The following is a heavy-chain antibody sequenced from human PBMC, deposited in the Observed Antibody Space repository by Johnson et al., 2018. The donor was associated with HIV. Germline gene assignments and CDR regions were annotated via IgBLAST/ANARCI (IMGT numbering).Heavy chain of an antibody. CDR3: ARDQGTVPRRDDAFDI. CDR2: ILYDGSNK. CDR1: GFTFSFYA. V-gene: IGHV3-30-3*01. J-gene: IGHJ3*02. Sequence: QVQLVESGGGVAQPGRSLRLSCAASGFTFSFYAMHWVRQAPGKGLEWVALILYDGSNKYYADSVKGRFTISRDNSKNTLSLQMNSLRAEDTAVYYCARDQGTVPRRDDAFDIWGQGTVVTVSS. D-gene: IGHD4-17*01.